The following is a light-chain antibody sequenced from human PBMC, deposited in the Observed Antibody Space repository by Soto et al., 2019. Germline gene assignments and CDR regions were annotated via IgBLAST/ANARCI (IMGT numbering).Light chain of an antibody. Sequence: EIVMTQSPATLSVSPGERGTLSCRASQSVSSNLAWYQQKPGQAPSLIIYGASTRATGTPARFSGSGSGTEFTLTISSLQSEDFAVYYCQQYIRWPLTFGGGTKVDIK. CDR2: GAS. CDR3: QQYIRWPLT. V-gene: IGKV3-15*01. CDR1: QSVSSN. J-gene: IGKJ4*01.